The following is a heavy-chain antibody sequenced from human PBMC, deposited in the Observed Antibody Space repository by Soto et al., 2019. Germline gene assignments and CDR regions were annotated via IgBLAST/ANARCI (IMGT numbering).Heavy chain of an antibody. CDR1: GFTFSSYW. Sequence: GGSLRLSCAASGFTFSSYWMSWVRQAPGKGLERVANIKQDGSEKYYVDSVKGRFTISRDNAKNSLYLQMNSLRAEDTAVYYCARDPIFFYSFGIAVAGPDYWGQGTLVTVSS. D-gene: IGHD6-19*01. CDR2: IKQDGSEK. J-gene: IGHJ4*02. CDR3: ARDPIFFYSFGIAVAGPDY. V-gene: IGHV3-7*05.